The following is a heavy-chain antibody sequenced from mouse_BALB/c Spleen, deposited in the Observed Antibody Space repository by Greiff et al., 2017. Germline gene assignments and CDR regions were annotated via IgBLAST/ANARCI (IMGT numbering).Heavy chain of an antibody. CDR2: ISSGSSTI. CDR1: GFTFSSFG. V-gene: IGHV5-17*02. J-gene: IGHJ1*01. D-gene: IGHD2-4*01. CDR3: ASSTMITTGYWYFDV. Sequence: DVMLVESGGGLVQPGGSRKLSCAASGFTFSSFGMHWVRQAPEKGLEWVAYISSGSSTIYYADTVKGRFTISRDNPKNTLFLQMTSLRSEDTAMYYCASSTMITTGYWYFDVWGAGTTVTVSS.